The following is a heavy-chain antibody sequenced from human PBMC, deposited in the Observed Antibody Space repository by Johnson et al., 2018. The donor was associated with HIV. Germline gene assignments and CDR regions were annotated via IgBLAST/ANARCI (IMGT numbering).Heavy chain of an antibody. Sequence: VQLVESGGGLVKPGGSLRLSCAASGFTFSSSWMHWVCQAPGKGLEWVANIKQDGTEKFYADSVKGRFTISRDNAMNSLYLQMNTVRAEDTAVYYCAKVIAVAGTGAFDIWGQGTMVTVSS. J-gene: IGHJ3*02. CDR2: IKQDGTEK. CDR1: GFTFSSSW. V-gene: IGHV3-7*01. CDR3: AKVIAVAGTGAFDI. D-gene: IGHD6-19*01.